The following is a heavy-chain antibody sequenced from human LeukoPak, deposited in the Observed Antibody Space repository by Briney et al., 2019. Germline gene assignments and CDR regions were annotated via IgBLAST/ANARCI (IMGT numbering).Heavy chain of an antibody. D-gene: IGHD3-16*01. J-gene: IGHJ4*02. CDR2: MNPNSGNT. CDR1: GYTFTSYD. Sequence: ASVKVSCKASGYTFTSYDINWVRQATAQGLEWMGWMNPNSGNTGYAQKFQGRVRMNRNTSISTAYMELSSLRSEDTAVYYCARGRAGDEYFDYWGQGTLVTVSS. V-gene: IGHV1-8*01. CDR3: ARGRAGDEYFDY.